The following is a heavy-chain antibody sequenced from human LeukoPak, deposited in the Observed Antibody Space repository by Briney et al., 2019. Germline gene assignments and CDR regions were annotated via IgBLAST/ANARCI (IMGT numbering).Heavy chain of an antibody. V-gene: IGHV3-23*05. CDR3: ARDPFTMVRGVPNWFDP. D-gene: IGHD3-10*01. CDR1: GFTFSSYA. CDR2: IYTSGRT. J-gene: IGHJ5*02. Sequence: PGGSLRLSCAASGFTFSSYAMNWVRQAPGKGLEWVSGIYTSGRTRYGDAVEGRFTISRDNAKNSLYLQMNSLRADDTAVYYCARDPFTMVRGVPNWFDPWGQGTLVTVSS.